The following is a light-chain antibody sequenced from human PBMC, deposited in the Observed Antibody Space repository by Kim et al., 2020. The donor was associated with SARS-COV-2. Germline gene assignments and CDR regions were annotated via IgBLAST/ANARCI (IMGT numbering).Light chain of an antibody. V-gene: IGLV1-40*01. CDR2: GSN. CDR3: QSYDIRLTAVI. Sequence: RVTISCTGGSSNIGAGADVHWYQQLPGTAPKRLMFGSNNRPSGVPDRFSGSKSGTSASLAITGLQSEDAADYFCQSYDIRLTAVIFAGGTQLTVL. J-gene: IGLJ2*01. CDR1: SSNIGAGAD.